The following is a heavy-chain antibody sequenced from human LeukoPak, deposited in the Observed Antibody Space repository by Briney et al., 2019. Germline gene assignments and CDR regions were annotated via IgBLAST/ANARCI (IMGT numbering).Heavy chain of an antibody. CDR1: GYTFTSYD. V-gene: IGHV1-8*01. Sequence: ASVKVSCKASGYTFTSYDINWVRQATGQGLEWMGWMNPNSGNTGYAQKFQGRVTMTRNTSISTAYMELSSLRSEDTAVYYCARALRLPERHYYYYMDVWGKGTTVTVSS. J-gene: IGHJ6*03. D-gene: IGHD5-12*01. CDR3: ARALRLPERHYYYYMDV. CDR2: MNPNSGNT.